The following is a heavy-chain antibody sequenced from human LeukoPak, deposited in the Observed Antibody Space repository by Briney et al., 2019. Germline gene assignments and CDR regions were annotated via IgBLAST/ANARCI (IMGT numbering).Heavy chain of an antibody. D-gene: IGHD3-10*01. CDR3: AREEWVRGVMDY. Sequence: SETLSLTCTVSGGSISSSSYYWGWIRQPPGKGLEWIGSIYYSGSTYYNPSLKSRVTISVDASKNQSSLKLSSVTAADTAVYYCAREEWVRGVMDYWGQGTLVTVSS. J-gene: IGHJ4*02. V-gene: IGHV4-39*02. CDR1: GGSISSSSYY. CDR2: IYYSGST.